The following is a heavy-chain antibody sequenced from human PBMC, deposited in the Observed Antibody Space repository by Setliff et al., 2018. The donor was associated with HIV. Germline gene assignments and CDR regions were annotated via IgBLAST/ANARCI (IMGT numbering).Heavy chain of an antibody. CDR3: ARVRLELRQYWFDS. Sequence: SLTCAVYGGSFSDYYWSWIRQPPGKGLEWIGEINHSGSTNYNPPLKRRVTISVDTSKNQFSLKLNSVTAADTAVYYCARVRLELRQYWFDSWGQGSPVTVSS. V-gene: IGHV4-34*01. CDR2: INHSGST. D-gene: IGHD1-7*01. CDR1: GGSFSDYY. J-gene: IGHJ5*01.